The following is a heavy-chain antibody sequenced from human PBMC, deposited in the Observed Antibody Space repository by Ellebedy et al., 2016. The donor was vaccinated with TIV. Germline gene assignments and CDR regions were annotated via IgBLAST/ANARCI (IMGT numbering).Heavy chain of an antibody. CDR1: GDSINNYY. CDR2: IYYTGST. V-gene: IGHV4-59*01. CDR3: ARADIVVVPGATYNRFDP. J-gene: IGHJ5*02. D-gene: IGHD2-2*01. Sequence: MPSETLSLTCTVSGDSINNYYWSWIRQPPGKGLEWIGYIYYTGSTNYNHSLKSRVTISLDTSKTHFFLNLSAVTAADTAVYFWARADIVVVPGATYNRFDPWGQGTLVTVSS.